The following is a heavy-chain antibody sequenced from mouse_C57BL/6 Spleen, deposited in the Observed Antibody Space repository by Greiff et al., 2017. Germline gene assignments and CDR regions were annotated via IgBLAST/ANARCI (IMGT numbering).Heavy chain of an antibody. V-gene: IGHV1-72*01. CDR1: GYTFTSYW. Sequence: QVQLQQPGAELVKPGASVKLSCKASGYTFTSYWMHGVKQGRGRGLEWIGRIDPNRGCTKYNEQFKSKATLTVDKPSSTAYMQLSSLTSEDSAVYYCARDGYGKDAMDYWGQGTSVTVSS. CDR2: IDPNRGCT. CDR3: ARDGYGKDAMDY. D-gene: IGHD2-1*01. J-gene: IGHJ4*01.